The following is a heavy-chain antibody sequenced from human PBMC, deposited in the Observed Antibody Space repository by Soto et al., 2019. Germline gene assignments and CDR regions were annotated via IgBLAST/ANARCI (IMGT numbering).Heavy chain of an antibody. Sequence: GGSLRLSCAASGFTFSSYAMSWVRQAPGKGLEWVSAISGSGGSTYYADSVKGRFTISRDNSKNTLYLQMNSLRAEDTAVYYCAKDPIPGYSGSSPEGAYDYWGQGTLVTVSS. CDR3: AKDPIPGYSGSSPEGAYDY. D-gene: IGHD6-6*01. V-gene: IGHV3-23*01. J-gene: IGHJ4*02. CDR1: GFTFSSYA. CDR2: ISGSGGST.